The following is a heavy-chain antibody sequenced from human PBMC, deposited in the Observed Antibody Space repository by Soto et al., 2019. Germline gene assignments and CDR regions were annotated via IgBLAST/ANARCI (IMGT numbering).Heavy chain of an antibody. V-gene: IGHV1-69*05. J-gene: IGHJ6*02. CDR3: ARVGDCISTSLYPRYYSYGMDV. D-gene: IGHD2-2*01. CDR2: SIPIFDTA. Sequence: QVQLGQSGAEVKKPGSSVKVSGKASGGTFSSYALSWVRQATGQGLEWMGGSIPIFDTAHSAQKFQGRGTISSEESTSTAYMALSSLRSEDTAVYYCARVGDCISTSLYPRYYSYGMDVWGQVTTVTVSS. CDR1: GGTFSSYA.